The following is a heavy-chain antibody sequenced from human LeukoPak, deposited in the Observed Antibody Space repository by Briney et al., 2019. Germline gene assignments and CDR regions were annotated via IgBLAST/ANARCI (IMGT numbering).Heavy chain of an antibody. V-gene: IGHV4-59*11. Sequence: SETLSLTFTVSGGSISTHYWSWIRQPPGKGLECIGYIYYSGSTNYNPSLKSRLTISLDTSKSQFSLNLSSVTAADAAVYYCARNDGSVWYSAFDIWGQGTMVTVSS. D-gene: IGHD6-19*01. CDR2: IYYSGST. CDR1: GGSISTHY. J-gene: IGHJ3*02. CDR3: ARNDGSVWYSAFDI.